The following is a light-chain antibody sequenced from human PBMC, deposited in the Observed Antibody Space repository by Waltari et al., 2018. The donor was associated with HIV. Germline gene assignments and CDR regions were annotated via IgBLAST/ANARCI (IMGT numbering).Light chain of an antibody. V-gene: IGLV2-14*01. J-gene: IGLJ2*01. Sequence: QSALTQPASVSGSPGQSITISCTGTSGHVGGYNHVPWYQQHPDRAPKLIIYEVNNRPSGVSNRFSGFKSGSSASLTISGLQADDEADYYCTSYRGNNTSVVFGGGTKLTVL. CDR3: TSYRGNNTSVV. CDR1: SGHVGGYNH. CDR2: EVN.